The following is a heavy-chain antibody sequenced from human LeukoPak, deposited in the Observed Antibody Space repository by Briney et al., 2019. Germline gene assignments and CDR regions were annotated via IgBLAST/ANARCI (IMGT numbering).Heavy chain of an antibody. CDR2: IKQDGSDK. Sequence: QPGGSLRLSCAASGFTFSACWMSWVRQAPGKGLEWVANIKQDGSDKYYVDSVKGRFTISRDNAKNSLYLQMNSLRAEDTAVYYCARKTVVGSYFDYWGQGTPVTVSS. D-gene: IGHD4-23*01. J-gene: IGHJ4*02. CDR1: GFTFSACW. V-gene: IGHV3-7*03. CDR3: ARKTVVGSYFDY.